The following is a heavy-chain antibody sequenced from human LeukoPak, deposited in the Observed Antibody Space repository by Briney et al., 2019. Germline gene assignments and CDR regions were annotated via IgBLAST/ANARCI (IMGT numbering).Heavy chain of an antibody. CDR2: ISGSGGTT. Sequence: GGSLRLSCAASGFTFSSYEMNWVRQAPGKGLEWVSSISGSGGTTYYAGSVKGRFTISRDNSKNTLFLQMNSLRADNTAIYYCAKRDFWGQGTLVTVSS. CDR3: AKRDF. V-gene: IGHV3-23*01. J-gene: IGHJ4*02. CDR1: GFTFSSYE.